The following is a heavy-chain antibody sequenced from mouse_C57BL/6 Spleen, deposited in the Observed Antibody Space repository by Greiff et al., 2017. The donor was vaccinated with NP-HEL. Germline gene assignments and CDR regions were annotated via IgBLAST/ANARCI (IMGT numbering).Heavy chain of an antibody. V-gene: IGHV1-82*01. CDR1: GYAFSSSW. CDR2: IYPGDGDT. CDR3: ARSIYYYGSSYGDYAMDY. Sequence: QVQLKQSGPELVKPGASVKISCKASGYAFSSSWMNWVKQRPGKGLEWIGRIYPGDGDTNYNGKFKGKATLTADKSSSTAYMQLSSLTSEDSAVYFCARSIYYYGSSYGDYAMDYWGQGTSVTVSS. J-gene: IGHJ4*01. D-gene: IGHD1-1*01.